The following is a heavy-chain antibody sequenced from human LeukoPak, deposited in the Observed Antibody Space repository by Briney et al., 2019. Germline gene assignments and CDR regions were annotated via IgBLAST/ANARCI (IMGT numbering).Heavy chain of an antibody. CDR3: ARDSRNIGQNFDY. J-gene: IGHJ4*02. V-gene: IGHV3-21*01. CDR2: ISSSSSYI. CDR1: GFTFSIYT. D-gene: IGHD2/OR15-2a*01. Sequence: GGSLRLPCAASGFTFSIYTMNWVRQAPGKGLEWVSSISSSSSYIYYADSVKGRFTISRDNAKNSLYLQMNSLRAEDTAVYYCARDSRNIGQNFDYWGQGTLVTVSS.